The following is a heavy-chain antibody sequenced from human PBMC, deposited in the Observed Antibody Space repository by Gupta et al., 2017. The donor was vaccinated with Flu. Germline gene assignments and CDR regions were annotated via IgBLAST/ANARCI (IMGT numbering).Heavy chain of an antibody. CDR2: LSRAGGST. CDR1: NFA. V-gene: IGHV3-23*01. D-gene: IGHD3-10*01. J-gene: IGHJ6*02. CDR3: AKDQGGSWGYGMDV. Sequence: NFAMNWVRQAPGKGLEWVAALSRAGGSTYYADSVKGRFTISRDNSKNTLSLQMNSLRAEDTALYYCAKDQGGSWGYGMDVWGQGTTVIVSS.